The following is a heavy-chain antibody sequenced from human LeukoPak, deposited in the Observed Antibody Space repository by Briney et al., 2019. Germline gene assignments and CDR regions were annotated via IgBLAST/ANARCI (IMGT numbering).Heavy chain of an antibody. V-gene: IGHV3-20*04. J-gene: IGHJ3*02. CDR1: GFTFDDYG. Sequence: GGSLRLSCAASGFTFDDYGMSWVRQAPGKRLEWVSGINWKGNSIGHADSVKGRFTISRDNAKNSLYLQMNSLRAEDTALCYCVRDLGYKDYVSAFDIWGQGTMVTVSS. CDR2: INWKGNSI. CDR3: VRDLGYKDYVSAFDI. D-gene: IGHD5-24*01.